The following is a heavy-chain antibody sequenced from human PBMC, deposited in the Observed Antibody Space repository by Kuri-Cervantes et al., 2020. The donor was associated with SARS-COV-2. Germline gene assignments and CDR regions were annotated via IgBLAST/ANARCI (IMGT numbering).Heavy chain of an antibody. CDR2: IYYSGST. D-gene: IGHD3-22*01. CDR3: ARVSEGGYYYDSSGYXLYYFDY. CDR1: GGSISSSSYY. Sequence: SETLSLTCTVSGGSISSSSYYWGWIRQPPGKGLEWIGSIYYSGSTYYNPSLKSRVTISVDTSKNQFSLKLSSVTAADTAVYYCARVSEGGYYYDSSGYXLYYFDYWGQGTLVTVSS. J-gene: IGHJ4*02. V-gene: IGHV4-39*07.